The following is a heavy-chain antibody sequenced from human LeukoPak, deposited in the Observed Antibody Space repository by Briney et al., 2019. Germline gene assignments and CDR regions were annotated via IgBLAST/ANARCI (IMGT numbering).Heavy chain of an antibody. CDR2: IYYSGST. Sequence: SETLSLTCTVSGGSISSGGYYWSWIRQHPGKGLEWIGYIYYSGSTYYNPSLKSRVTISVDTSKNQFSLKLSSVTAADTAVYYCARGCYQADYDFWSGYYRLSIGGERNYYYYYMDVWGKGTTVTVSS. V-gene: IGHV4-31*03. CDR3: ARGCYQADYDFWSGYYRLSIGGERNYYYYYMDV. CDR1: GGSISSGGYY. D-gene: IGHD3-3*01. J-gene: IGHJ6*03.